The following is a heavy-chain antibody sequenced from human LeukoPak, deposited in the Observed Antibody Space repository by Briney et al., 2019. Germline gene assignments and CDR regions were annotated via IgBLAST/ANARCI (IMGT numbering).Heavy chain of an antibody. CDR2: INPNSGGT. CDR1: GYTFTGYY. Sequence: GASVKVSCKASGYTFTGYYMHWVRQAPGQGLEWMGWINPNSGGTNYAQKFQGRVTMTRDTSISTAYMELSRLRSDDTAVYYCARTFTRGNYVFNYWGQGTLVTVSS. V-gene: IGHV1-2*02. CDR3: ARTFTRGNYVFNY. J-gene: IGHJ4*02. D-gene: IGHD4-4*01.